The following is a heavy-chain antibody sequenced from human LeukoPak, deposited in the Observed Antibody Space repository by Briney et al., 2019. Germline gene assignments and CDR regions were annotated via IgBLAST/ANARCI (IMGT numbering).Heavy chain of an antibody. CDR3: ARSGLNLDYYDSSGYYKVHAFDI. J-gene: IGHJ3*02. D-gene: IGHD3-22*01. V-gene: IGHV4-39*07. Sequence: SETLSLTCTVPGGSISSSSYYWGWIRQPPGKGLEWIGSIYYSGSTYYNPSLKSRVTISVDTSKNQFSLKLSSVTAADTAVYYCARSGLNLDYYDSSGYYKVHAFDIWGQGTMVTVSS. CDR2: IYYSGST. CDR1: GGSISSSSYY.